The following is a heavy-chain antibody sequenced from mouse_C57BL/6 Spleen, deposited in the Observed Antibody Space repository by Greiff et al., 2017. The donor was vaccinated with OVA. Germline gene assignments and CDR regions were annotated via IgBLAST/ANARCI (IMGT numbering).Heavy chain of an antibody. Sequence: QVQLQQSGPELVKPGSSVKISCKASGYAFSSSWMNWVKQRPGKGLEWIGRIYPGDGDTNYNGKFKGKATLTADKSSSTAYMQLSSLTSEDSAVYFCARSCLDSSGSWFAYWGQGTLVTVSA. CDR2: IYPGDGDT. V-gene: IGHV1-82*01. CDR3: ARSCLDSSGSWFAY. CDR1: GYAFSSSW. J-gene: IGHJ3*01. D-gene: IGHD3-2*02.